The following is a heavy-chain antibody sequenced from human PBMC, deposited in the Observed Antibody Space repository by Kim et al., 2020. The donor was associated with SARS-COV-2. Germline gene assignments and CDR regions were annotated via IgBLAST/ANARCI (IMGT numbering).Heavy chain of an antibody. D-gene: IGHD2-15*01. CDR3: ASDAWSSGGSRYPLDY. CDR1: GYTFTGYY. CDR2: INPNSGGT. Sequence: ASVKVSCKASGYTFTGYYMHWVRQAPGQGLEWMGRINPNSGGTNYAQKFQGRVTMTRDTSISTAYMELSRLRSDDTAVYYCASDAWSSGGSRYPLDYWGQGTLVTVSS. J-gene: IGHJ4*02. V-gene: IGHV1-2*06.